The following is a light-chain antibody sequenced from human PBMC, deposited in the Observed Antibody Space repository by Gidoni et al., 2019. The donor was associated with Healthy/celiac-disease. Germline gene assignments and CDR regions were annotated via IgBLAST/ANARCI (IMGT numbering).Light chain of an antibody. J-gene: IGKJ1*01. Sequence: AIRMTQSPSSFSASTGDRVTIPCRASQGISSYLAWYQQKPGKAPNLLIYAASTLQSGVPSRFSGSGYGTDFTLTISCLQYEDFATYYCQQYYSYPRTFGQGTKVEIK. CDR3: QQYYSYPRT. V-gene: IGKV1-8*01. CDR2: AAS. CDR1: QGISSY.